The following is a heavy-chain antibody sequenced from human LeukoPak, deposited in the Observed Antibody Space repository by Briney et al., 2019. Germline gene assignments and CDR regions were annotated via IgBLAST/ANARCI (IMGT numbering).Heavy chain of an antibody. CDR2: ISGSGGST. CDR1: GFTFSSYA. Sequence: PGGSLRLSCAASGFTFSSYAMSWVRQAPGKGLEWVSAISGSGGSTYYADSVKGRFTISRDNSKNTLYLQMNSLRAEDTAVYYCAKRRYIRPYGPLDYWGQGTLVTVSS. V-gene: IGHV3-23*01. J-gene: IGHJ4*02. CDR3: AKRRYIRPYGPLDY. D-gene: IGHD1-1*01.